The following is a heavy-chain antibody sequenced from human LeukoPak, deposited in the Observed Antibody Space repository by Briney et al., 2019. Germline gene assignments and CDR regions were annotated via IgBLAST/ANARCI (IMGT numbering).Heavy chain of an antibody. CDR2: IYYSGST. J-gene: IGHJ5*02. D-gene: IGHD3-3*01. CDR1: GGSIASASNY. Sequence: PSETLSLTCTVSGGSIASASNYWGWIRQPPGKGLEWIGYIYYSGSTNYNPPLKSRVTISIDTSKNQFSLKLSSVTAADTAVYYCARQNFGVVIKWFDPWGQGTLVTVSS. CDR3: ARQNFGVVIKWFDP. V-gene: IGHV4-39*01.